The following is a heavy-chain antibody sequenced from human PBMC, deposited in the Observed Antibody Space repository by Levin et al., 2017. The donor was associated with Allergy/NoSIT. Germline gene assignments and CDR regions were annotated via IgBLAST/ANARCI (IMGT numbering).Heavy chain of an antibody. D-gene: IGHD4-17*01. Sequence: SETLSLTCTVSGGSISSGGYYWSWIRQHPGKGLEWIGYIYYSGSTYYNPSLKSRVTISVDTSKNQFSLKLSSVTAADTAVYYCATGDYGDYPKFDYWGQGTLVTVSS. CDR3: ATGDYGDYPKFDY. V-gene: IGHV4-31*02. J-gene: IGHJ4*02. CDR1: GGSISSGGYY. CDR2: IYYSGST.